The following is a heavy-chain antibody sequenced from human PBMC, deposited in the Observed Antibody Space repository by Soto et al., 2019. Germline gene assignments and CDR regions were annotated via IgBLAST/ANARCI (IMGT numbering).Heavy chain of an antibody. CDR3: ARHQSSSWYTRTYYYYGMDV. CDR1: GGSISSYY. CDR2: IYYSGST. D-gene: IGHD6-13*01. Sequence: SETLSLTCTVSGGSISSYYWSWIRQPPGKGLEWIGYIYYSGSTNYNPSLKSRVTISVDTSKNQFSLKLSSVTAADTAVYYCARHQSSSWYTRTYYYYGMDVWAQGTTVTVSS. J-gene: IGHJ6*02. V-gene: IGHV4-59*08.